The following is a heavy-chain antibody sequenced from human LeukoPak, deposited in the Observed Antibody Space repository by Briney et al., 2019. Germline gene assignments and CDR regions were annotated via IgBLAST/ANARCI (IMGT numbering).Heavy chain of an antibody. CDR1: GFTFSSYW. D-gene: IGHD2-15*01. CDR3: AKIHQNRVVVGAKGAFDI. Sequence: GGSLSLSCAASGFTFSSYWMSWVRQAPGKGLEWVSGIGSSGGGTYYADSGKGRFTISRDTSKDTVYLQMDSLRAENTAIYYCAKIHQNRVVVGAKGAFDIWGQGTVVTVSS. V-gene: IGHV3-23*01. J-gene: IGHJ3*02. CDR2: IGSSGGGT.